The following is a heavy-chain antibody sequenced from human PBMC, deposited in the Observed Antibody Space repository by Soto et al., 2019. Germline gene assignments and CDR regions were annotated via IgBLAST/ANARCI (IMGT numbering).Heavy chain of an antibody. CDR2: ISYDGSNK. D-gene: IGHD5-12*01. V-gene: IGHV3-30*03. CDR1: GFTFSSYG. J-gene: IGHJ4*02. Sequence: PGGSLRLSCAASGFTFSSYGMPWVRQAPGKGLEWVAVISYDGSNKYYADSVKGRFTISRDNSKNTLYLQMNSLRAEDTAVYYCARARWLQSPVDYWGQGTLVTVSS. CDR3: ARARWLQSPVDY.